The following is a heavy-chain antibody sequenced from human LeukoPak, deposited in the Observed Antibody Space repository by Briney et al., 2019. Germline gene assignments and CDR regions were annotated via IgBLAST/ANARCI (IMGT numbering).Heavy chain of an antibody. D-gene: IGHD5-12*01. J-gene: IGHJ4*02. V-gene: IGHV3-7*01. Sequence: GGSLRLSCAASGFTFRNYWMSWVRQAPGEGLEWVATINLDGSERYQVDSVKGRFTISRDNAKNSVYLQMSSLRAEDTAVYYCASPYSGDYWGQGTLVTVSS. CDR3: ASPYSGDY. CDR2: INLDGSER. CDR1: GFTFRNYW.